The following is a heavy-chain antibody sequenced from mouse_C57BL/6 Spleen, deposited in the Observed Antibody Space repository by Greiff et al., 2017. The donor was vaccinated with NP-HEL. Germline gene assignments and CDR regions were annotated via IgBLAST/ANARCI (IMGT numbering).Heavy chain of an antibody. J-gene: IGHJ1*03. CDR3: ARRWDYDGYFDV. CDR2: ISNGGGST. V-gene: IGHV5-12*01. CDR1: GFTFSDYY. Sequence: EVQGVESGGGLVQPGGSLKLSCAASGFTFSDYYMYWVRQTPEKRLEWVAYISNGGGSTYYPDTVKGRFHISRDNAKNTLYLQMSRLKSEDTAMYYCARRWDYDGYFDVWGTGTTVTVSS. D-gene: IGHD2-4*01.